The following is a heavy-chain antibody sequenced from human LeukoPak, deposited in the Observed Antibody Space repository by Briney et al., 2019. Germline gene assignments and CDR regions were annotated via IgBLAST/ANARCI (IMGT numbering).Heavy chain of an antibody. CDR3: AQTTGWPGFDF. V-gene: IGHV4-59*01. CDR2: VYNSGTT. Sequence: PSETLSLTCTASGASISRYYWSWIRPPPGKGLEWIGYVYNSGTTNYNPSLKSRVTISVDTSKNQFSLKLTSVTAADTAVYYCAQTTGWPGFDFWGQGTLVTVSS. D-gene: IGHD6-19*01. J-gene: IGHJ4*02. CDR1: GASISRYY.